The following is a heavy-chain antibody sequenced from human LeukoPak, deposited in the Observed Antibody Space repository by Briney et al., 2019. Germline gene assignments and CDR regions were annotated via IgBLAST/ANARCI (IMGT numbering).Heavy chain of an antibody. CDR1: GGSISSGSYY. D-gene: IGHD3-16*01. CDR2: IYTSGTT. Sequence: SETLSLTCTVSGGSISSGSYYWSWIRQPAGKGLEWIGRIYTSGTTNYNPSLKSRVTISLDTSKNQFSLKLTSVTAADTAVYYCARDWGGSDPDAFDIWGQGTTVTVSS. CDR3: ARDWGGSDPDAFDI. J-gene: IGHJ3*02. V-gene: IGHV4-61*02.